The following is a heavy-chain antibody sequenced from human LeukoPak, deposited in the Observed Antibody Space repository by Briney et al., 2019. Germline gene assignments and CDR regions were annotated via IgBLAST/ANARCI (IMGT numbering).Heavy chain of an antibody. J-gene: IGHJ5*02. CDR2: IRYDGSNK. Sequence: PGGSLRLSCAASGFTLSSYGMHWVRQAPGKGREWVAFIRYDGSNKYYADAVKGRFTISRDNSKNTLYLQMSSLRAEDTAVYYCARDSGYSGYDPNWFDPWGQGTLVTVSS. CDR3: ARDSGYSGYDPNWFDP. CDR1: GFTLSSYG. D-gene: IGHD5-12*01. V-gene: IGHV3-30*02.